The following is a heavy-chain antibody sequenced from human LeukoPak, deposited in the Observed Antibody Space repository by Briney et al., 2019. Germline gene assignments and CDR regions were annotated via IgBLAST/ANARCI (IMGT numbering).Heavy chain of an antibody. V-gene: IGHV3-23*01. D-gene: IGHD6-13*01. Sequence: SGGSLRLSCAASGFTFSNYGMSWVRQAPGKGLEWVSAISDSGAGTYYADSVEGRFTISRDNSNDTVYLQLNSLRTEDTAVYFCARVPFTSSLGDYFDYWGQGTLVTVSS. CDR3: ARVPFTSSLGDYFDY. CDR1: GFTFSNYG. CDR2: ISDSGAGT. J-gene: IGHJ4*02.